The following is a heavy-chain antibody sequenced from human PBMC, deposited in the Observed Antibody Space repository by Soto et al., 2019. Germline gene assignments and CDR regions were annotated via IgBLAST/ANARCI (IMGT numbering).Heavy chain of an antibody. J-gene: IGHJ3*01. CDR2: IKFDGSSA. V-gene: IGHV3-74*01. Sequence: EVQLVESGGGLVQPGGSLRLSCAASGFTFSDYWIHWVSQAPGKGLVWVSRIKFDGSSANYADSVKGRFTISRDNARDTVYLQMNSLRAEDTAVYYCARGVRGHYGFDVWGQGTMVTVSS. D-gene: IGHD3-10*01. CDR1: GFTFSDYW. CDR3: ARGVRGHYGFDV.